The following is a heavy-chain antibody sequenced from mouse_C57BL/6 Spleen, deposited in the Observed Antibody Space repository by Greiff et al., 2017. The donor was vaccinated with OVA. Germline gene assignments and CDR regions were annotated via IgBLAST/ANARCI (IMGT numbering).Heavy chain of an antibody. J-gene: IGHJ1*03. D-gene: IGHD2-1*01. Sequence: EVQLQQSGPELVKPGASVKIPCKASGYTFTDYNMDWVKQSHGKSLEWIGDINPNNGGTIYNQKFKGKATLTVDKSSSTAYMELRSLTSEDTAVYYCARLKGNLWYFDVWGTGTTVTVSS. CDR2: INPNNGGT. V-gene: IGHV1-18*01. CDR3: ARLKGNLWYFDV. CDR1: GYTFTDYN.